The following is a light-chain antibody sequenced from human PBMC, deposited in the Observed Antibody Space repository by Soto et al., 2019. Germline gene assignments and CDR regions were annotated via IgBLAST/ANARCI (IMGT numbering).Light chain of an antibody. V-gene: IGKV1-17*01. Sequence: DIQMTPSPTSLSASVGDRVTITCRASQGIRNDLGWYQQKQGKXXKXXIYAASSLQSGVPSRFSGSGSGTELTITISSLQPDDFETYYCQQYNNYPRTFGQGTKVDIK. CDR1: QGIRND. CDR3: QQYNNYPRT. CDR2: AAS. J-gene: IGKJ1*01.